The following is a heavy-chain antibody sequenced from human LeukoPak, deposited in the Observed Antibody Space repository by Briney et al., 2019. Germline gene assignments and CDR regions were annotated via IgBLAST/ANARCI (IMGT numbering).Heavy chain of an antibody. D-gene: IGHD1-26*01. CDR2: IYHSGST. V-gene: IGHV4-30-2*01. J-gene: IGHJ4*02. CDR1: GGSISSGGYY. Sequence: SETLSLTCTVSGGSISSGGYYWSWIRQPPGKGLEWIGYIYHSGSTYYNPSLKSRVTISVDRSKNQFSLKLSSVTAADTAVYYCASHEASIVGASFDYWGQGTLVTVSS. CDR3: ASHEASIVGASFDY.